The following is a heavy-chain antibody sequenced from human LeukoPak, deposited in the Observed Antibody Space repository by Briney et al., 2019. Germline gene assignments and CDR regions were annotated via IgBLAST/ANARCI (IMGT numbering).Heavy chain of an antibody. CDR2: INPSDGST. CDR1: GYTFTSYY. CDR3: ARGHDVGDHFDY. D-gene: IGHD2-21*02. J-gene: IGHJ4*02. V-gene: IGHV1-46*01. Sequence: ASEKVSCKASGYTFTSYYMHWVRQAPGQGLEWMGIINPSDGSTSYAQKFQSRVTMTRDTSTSTVYMELSSLRSEDTAVYYCARGHDVGDHFDYWGQGTLVTVSS.